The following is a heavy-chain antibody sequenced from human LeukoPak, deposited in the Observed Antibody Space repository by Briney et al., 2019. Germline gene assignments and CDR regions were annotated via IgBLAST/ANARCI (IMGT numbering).Heavy chain of an antibody. CDR1: GFTFSSYE. J-gene: IGHJ6*03. V-gene: IGHV3-48*03. CDR3: ATRSSSYGYYYMDV. CDR2: ISSSGSTI. D-gene: IGHD2-8*01. Sequence: GGSLRLSCAASGFTFSSYEMNWVRQAPGKGLEWVSYISSSGSTIYYADSVKGRFTISRDNAKNSLYLQMNSLRAEDTAIYYCATRSSSYGYYYMDVWGKGTTVTVSS.